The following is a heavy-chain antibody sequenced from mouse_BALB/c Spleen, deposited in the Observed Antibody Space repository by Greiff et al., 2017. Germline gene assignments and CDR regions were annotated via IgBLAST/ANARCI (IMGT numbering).Heavy chain of an antibody. CDR3: ASEGGLRRRDYAMDY. V-gene: IGHV5-6-5*01. Sequence: EVQVVESGGGLAKPGGSLKLSCAASGFTFSSYAMSWVRQTPEKRLEWVASISSGGSTYYPDSVKGRFTISRDNARNILYLQMSSLRSEDTAMYYCASEGGLRRRDYAMDYWGQGTSVTVSS. CDR2: ISSGGST. CDR1: GFTFSSYA. D-gene: IGHD2-4*01. J-gene: IGHJ4*01.